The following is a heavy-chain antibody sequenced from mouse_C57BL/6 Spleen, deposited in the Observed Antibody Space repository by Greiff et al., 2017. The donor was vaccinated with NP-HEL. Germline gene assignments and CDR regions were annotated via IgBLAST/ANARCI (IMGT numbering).Heavy chain of an antibody. CDR3: ARQGYYGSSPFAY. D-gene: IGHD1-1*01. V-gene: IGHV5-6*01. CDR1: GFTFSSYG. Sequence: EVQVVESGGDLVKPGGSLKLSCAASGFTFSSYGMSWVRQTPDKRLEWVATISSGGSYTYYPDSVKGRFTISRDNAKNTLYLQMSSLKSEDTAMYYCARQGYYGSSPFAYWGQGTTLTVSS. J-gene: IGHJ2*01. CDR2: ISSGGSYT.